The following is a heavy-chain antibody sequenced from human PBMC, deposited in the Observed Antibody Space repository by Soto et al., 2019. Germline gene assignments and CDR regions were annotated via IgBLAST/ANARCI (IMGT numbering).Heavy chain of an antibody. CDR3: ARGRSDSAGSSLGRRMDV. V-gene: IGHV4-61*01. CDR2: LFFTGAT. J-gene: IGHJ6*02. CDR1: GDSVTFGHHY. D-gene: IGHD3-10*01. Sequence: GPGPWKASETLSLTCVVSGDSVTFGHHYWTWIRQPPGKVLEWFGHLFFTGATNYSPSLKSRVTMSVDTSKSHFSLNLTSVTAADSAIYYCARGRSDSAGSSLGRRMDVWGQGTTVTVS.